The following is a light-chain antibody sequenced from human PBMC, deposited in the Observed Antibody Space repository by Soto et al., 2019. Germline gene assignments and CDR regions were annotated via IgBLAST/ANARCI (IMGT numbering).Light chain of an antibody. Sequence: EIVLTQSPGTLSLSPGERATLSCTASQSVSSNYLAWYQHKPGQAPRLLIYGASSRATGIPDKFSGSGSGTDFTLTSSRLEPEDVAVYYCQQYSSSPRTFGQGTKVEIK. CDR2: GAS. CDR3: QQYSSSPRT. CDR1: QSVSSNY. J-gene: IGKJ1*01. V-gene: IGKV3-20*01.